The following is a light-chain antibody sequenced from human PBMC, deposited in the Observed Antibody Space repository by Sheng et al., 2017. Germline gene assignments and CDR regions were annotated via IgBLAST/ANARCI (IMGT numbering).Light chain of an antibody. CDR2: GAS. CDR3: QQYGNSPFYT. CDR1: HSVSSSY. V-gene: IGKV3-20*01. J-gene: IGKJ2*01. Sequence: EIVLTQSPGTLSLSPGERATLSCRASHSVSSSYLAWYQHKPGQAPRLLIYGASSRATGIPDRFSGSGSGTDFTLTITRLEPEDFAVYYCQQYGNSPFYTFGQGTK.